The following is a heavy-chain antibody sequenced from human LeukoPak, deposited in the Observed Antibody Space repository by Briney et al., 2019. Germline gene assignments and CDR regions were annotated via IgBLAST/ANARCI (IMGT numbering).Heavy chain of an antibody. V-gene: IGHV3-9*01. J-gene: IGHJ6*02. CDR2: ISCNSGSI. CDR1: GFTFEVYA. Sequence: GRCLRLSCGSSGFTFEVYAMHWVRHAPGRGLEGGSGISCNSGSIGYADSVERRFTISRDNAKNSLYLQRNRLRAEDTAVYYCGKDMGLWTYYGMDVWGQGTTVTVSS. CDR3: GKDMGLWTYYGMDV. D-gene: IGHD1-1*01.